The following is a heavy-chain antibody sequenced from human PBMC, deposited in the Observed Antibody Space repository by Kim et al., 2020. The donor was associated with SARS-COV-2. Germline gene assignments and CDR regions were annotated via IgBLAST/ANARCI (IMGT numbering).Heavy chain of an antibody. J-gene: IGHJ5*02. CDR3: ARDGQGFDCSSTSCYGGSWFDP. CDR1: GGSISSYY. D-gene: IGHD2-2*01. Sequence: SETLSLTCTVSGGSISSYYWSWIRQPPGKGLEWIGYIYYSGSTNYNPSLKSRVTISVDTSKNQFSLKLSSVTAADTAVYYCARDGQGFDCSSTSCYGGSWFDPWGQGTLVTVSS. CDR2: IYYSGST. V-gene: IGHV4-59*13.